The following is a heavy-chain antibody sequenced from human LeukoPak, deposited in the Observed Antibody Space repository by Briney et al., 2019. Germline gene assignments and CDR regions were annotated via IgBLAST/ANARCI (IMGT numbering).Heavy chain of an antibody. Sequence: GGSLRLSCAASRFTFSSYSMSWVRQAPGKGLEWVSYMSSGSSTIYYADSVKGRFTISRDNAKNSLYLQMNSLRAEDTAVYYCARLDILTGTNFDYWGQGTLVTVS. CDR1: RFTFSSYS. CDR3: ARLDILTGTNFDY. V-gene: IGHV3-48*04. J-gene: IGHJ4*02. D-gene: IGHD3-9*01. CDR2: MSSGSSTI.